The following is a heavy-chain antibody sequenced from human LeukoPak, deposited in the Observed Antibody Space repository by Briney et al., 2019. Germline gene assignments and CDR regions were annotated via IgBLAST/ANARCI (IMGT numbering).Heavy chain of an antibody. J-gene: IGHJ4*02. CDR1: GDPFSSYA. Sequence: SVQVSCKNSGDPFSSYAISWVRQAPGQGLEWMGRIIPILGIANYAQKFQGRVTITADKSTSTAYMELSSLRSEDTAVYYCATGYYYGSGSPYSFDYWGQGTLVTVSS. CDR3: ATGYYYGSGSPYSFDY. V-gene: IGHV1-69*04. D-gene: IGHD3-10*01. CDR2: IIPILGIA.